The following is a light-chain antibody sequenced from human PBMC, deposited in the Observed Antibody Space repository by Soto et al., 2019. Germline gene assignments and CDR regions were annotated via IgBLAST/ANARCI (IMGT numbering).Light chain of an antibody. CDR3: QQRSNWPSIT. CDR2: HAS. CDR1: QKVSSSY. V-gene: IGKV3D-20*02. J-gene: IGKJ5*01. Sequence: EIVLTQSPGTLSLSPGERATLSCRASQKVSSSYLAWYQQKPAQAPRLLIYHASNRATGIPDRFSGSGSGTDFTLTISSLEPEDFAVYYCQQRSNWPSITFGQGTRLDIK.